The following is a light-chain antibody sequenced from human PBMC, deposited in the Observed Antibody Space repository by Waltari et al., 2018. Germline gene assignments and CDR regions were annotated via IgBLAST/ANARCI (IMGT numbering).Light chain of an antibody. V-gene: IGKV3-20*01. CDR1: QNIYKNY. J-gene: IGKJ4*01. Sequence: EIVLTQSPGTLSLSPGERVTLSCRASQNIYKNYLCWFQQKPGQAPRLLIYTSSSRATGIPDRFSGSGSGTDFTLTISRLEPEDFAVYYCQQYGSSPLTFGGGTKVEIK. CDR3: QQYGSSPLT. CDR2: TSS.